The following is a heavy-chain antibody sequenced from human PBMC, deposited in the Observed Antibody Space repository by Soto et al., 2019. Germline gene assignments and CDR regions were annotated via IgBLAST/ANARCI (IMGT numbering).Heavy chain of an antibody. CDR2: MNPNSGNT. CDR1: GYTFTNYD. Sequence: GASVKVSCKTSGYTFTNYDINWVRQATGLGLEWMGWMNPNSGNTGYAQKFQGRVTMTRDTSISPAYMELRSLRSEDTAVYYCASSFFPQYCGSDSCSTDEYFQHWGLGTLVTVSS. J-gene: IGHJ1*01. V-gene: IGHV1-8*01. D-gene: IGHD2-15*01. CDR3: ASSFFPQYCGSDSCSTDEYFQH.